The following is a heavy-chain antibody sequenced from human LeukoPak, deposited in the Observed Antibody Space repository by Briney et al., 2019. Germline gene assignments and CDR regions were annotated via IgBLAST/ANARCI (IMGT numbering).Heavy chain of an antibody. CDR3: TTAPPTTVTTRGDY. D-gene: IGHD4-17*01. V-gene: IGHV3-73*01. CDR1: GFTFSGSA. Sequence: GGSLRLSCAASGFTFSGSAMHWVRQASGKGLEWVGRIRSKANSYATAYAASVKGRFTISRDDSKNTLYLQMNSLKTEDTAVYYCTTAPPTTVTTRGDYWGQGTLVTVSS. J-gene: IGHJ4*02. CDR2: IRSKANSYAT.